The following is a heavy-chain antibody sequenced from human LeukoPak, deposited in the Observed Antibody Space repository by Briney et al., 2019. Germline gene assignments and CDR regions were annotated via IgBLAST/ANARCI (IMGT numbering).Heavy chain of an antibody. CDR1: GFTFSSYG. CDR2: IWYDGSNK. Sequence: GGSLRLSCAASGFTFSSYGMHWVRQAPGKGLEWVAVIWYDGSNKYYADSVKGRFTISRDNSKNTLYLQMNSLRAEDTAVYYCARDRTGHSYGYYFDYWGQGTLVTVSS. V-gene: IGHV3-33*01. D-gene: IGHD5-18*01. J-gene: IGHJ4*02. CDR3: ARDRTGHSYGYYFDY.